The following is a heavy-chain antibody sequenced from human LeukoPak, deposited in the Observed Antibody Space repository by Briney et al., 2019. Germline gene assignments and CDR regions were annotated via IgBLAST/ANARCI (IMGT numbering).Heavy chain of an antibody. CDR3: ARGHGWRGANWFDP. V-gene: IGHV4-59*01. J-gene: IGHJ5*02. CDR1: GGSISNYY. Sequence: PSETLSLTCTVSGGSISNYYWSWIRQPPGKGLEWIGYISYSGSTNYNPSLRSRVTISVDTSKNQFSLKLSSVTAADTAVYYCARGHGWRGANWFDPWGQGTLVTVSS. CDR2: ISYSGST. D-gene: IGHD6-19*01.